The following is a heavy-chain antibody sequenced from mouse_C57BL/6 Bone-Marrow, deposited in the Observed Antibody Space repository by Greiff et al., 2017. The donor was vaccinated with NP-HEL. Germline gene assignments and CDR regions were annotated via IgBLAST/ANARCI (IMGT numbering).Heavy chain of an antibody. Sequence: QVQLKQSGAELARPGASVKLSCKASGYTFTSYGISWVKQRTGQGLEWIGEIYPRSGNTYYNEKFKGKATLTADKSSSTAYMELRSLTSEDSAVYFCARSGYYGSSPLAYWGQGTRVTVSA. CDR3: ARSGYYGSSPLAY. CDR1: GYTFTSYG. J-gene: IGHJ3*01. CDR2: IYPRSGNT. V-gene: IGHV1-81*01. D-gene: IGHD1-1*01.